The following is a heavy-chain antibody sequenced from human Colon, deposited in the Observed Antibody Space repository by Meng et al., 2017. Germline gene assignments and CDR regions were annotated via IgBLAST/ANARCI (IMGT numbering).Heavy chain of an antibody. J-gene: IGHJ4*02. CDR1: GYTFTNYA. CDR2: INTNTGNP. D-gene: IGHD2/OR15-2a*01. V-gene: IGHV7-4-1*02. CDR3: ARGISMLRRYYFDS. Sequence: ASVKVSCKASGYTFTNYAMNWVRQAPGQGLEWMGWINTNTGNPTYAPGFTGRFVFSLETSVSTAHLQSSSLEAEDTAVYYCARGISMLRRYYFDSWGQGTLVTVSS.